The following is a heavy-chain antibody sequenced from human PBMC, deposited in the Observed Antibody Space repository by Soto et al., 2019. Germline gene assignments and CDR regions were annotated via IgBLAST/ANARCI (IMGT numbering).Heavy chain of an antibody. Sequence: SGPTRVNPTQTLTLTCTFSGFSLSTSGVGVGWIRQPPGKALEWLALIYWDDDKRYSPSLKSRLTITKDTSKNQVVLTMTNMDPVDTATYYCARGLATLPVFAFDIWDQGTVVTVSS. CDR3: ARGLATLPVFAFDI. J-gene: IGHJ3*02. V-gene: IGHV2-5*02. CDR1: GFSLSTSGVG. D-gene: IGHD6-6*01. CDR2: IYWDDDK.